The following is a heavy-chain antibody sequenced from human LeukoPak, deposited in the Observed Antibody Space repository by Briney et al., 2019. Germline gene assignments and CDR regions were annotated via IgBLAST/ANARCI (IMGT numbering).Heavy chain of an antibody. CDR1: GYTFTSHD. Sequence: ASVKVSCKASGYTFTSHDINWVRQATGQGLEWMGWMNPNSGNTGYAQKFQGRVTMTRNTSISTAYMELSSLRSEDTAVYYCARGYGDNVGVAFDIWGQGTMVTVSS. CDR3: ARGYGDNVGVAFDI. J-gene: IGHJ3*02. D-gene: IGHD4-17*01. V-gene: IGHV1-8*02. CDR2: MNPNSGNT.